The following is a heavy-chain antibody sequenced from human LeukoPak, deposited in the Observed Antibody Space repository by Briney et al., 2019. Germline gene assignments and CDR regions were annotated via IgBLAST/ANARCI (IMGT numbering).Heavy chain of an antibody. CDR1: GGSISSSSYY. CDR2: IYYSGST. D-gene: IGHD3-9*01. J-gene: IGHJ4*02. Sequence: SGTLSLTCTVSGGSISSSSYYWGWIRQPPGKGLEWIGSIYYSGSTYYNPSLKSRVTISVDTSKNQFTLKLSSVTAADTAVYYCAIKILTGYYSSFDYWGQGTLVTVSS. V-gene: IGHV4-39*06. CDR3: AIKILTGYYSSFDY.